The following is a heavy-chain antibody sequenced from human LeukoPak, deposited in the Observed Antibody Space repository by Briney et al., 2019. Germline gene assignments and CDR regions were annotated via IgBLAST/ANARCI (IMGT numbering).Heavy chain of an antibody. V-gene: IGHV3-23*01. CDR3: AKDVCTSPRCLLYFDS. D-gene: IGHD2-8*01. J-gene: IGHJ4*02. Sequence: HTGGSLRLSCTTSGFAFSNYAMNWVRQAPGKGPEWVSGISGFNTYYADSVKGRFTIFRDNSKNVLCLQMDRLRAEDTAVYSCAKDVCTSPRCLLYFDSWGQGTLVTVSS. CDR2: ISGFNT. CDR1: GFAFSNYA.